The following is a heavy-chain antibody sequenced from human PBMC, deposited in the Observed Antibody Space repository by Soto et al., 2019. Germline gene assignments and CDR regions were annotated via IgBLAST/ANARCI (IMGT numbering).Heavy chain of an antibody. Sequence: QVHLMESEGGVVQPGRSLRLSCAASGFTFNNYAMNWVRQAPGKGLEWVAFISYDGSKIYNADSVKGRFTISRDNSKNTLYLQMNSLRVEDTALYYCAKVRTVFGVSRLYYGLDVWGQGTTVTVS. V-gene: IGHV3-30*18. CDR2: ISYDGSKI. D-gene: IGHD3-3*01. CDR3: AKVRTVFGVSRLYYGLDV. J-gene: IGHJ6*02. CDR1: GFTFNNYA.